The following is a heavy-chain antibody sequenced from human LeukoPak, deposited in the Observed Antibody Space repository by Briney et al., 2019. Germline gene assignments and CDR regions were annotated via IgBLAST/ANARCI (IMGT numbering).Heavy chain of an antibody. CDR1: GFTFSSYA. Sequence: GSLRLSCAASGFTFSSYAMSWVRQPPGKGLEWIGEINHSGSTNYNPSLKSRVTISVDTSKNQFSLKLSSVTAADTVVYYCARVTYYYGSGYYYYGMDVWGQGTTVTVSS. CDR2: INHSGST. V-gene: IGHV4-34*01. D-gene: IGHD3-10*01. J-gene: IGHJ6*02. CDR3: ARVTYYYGSGYYYYGMDV.